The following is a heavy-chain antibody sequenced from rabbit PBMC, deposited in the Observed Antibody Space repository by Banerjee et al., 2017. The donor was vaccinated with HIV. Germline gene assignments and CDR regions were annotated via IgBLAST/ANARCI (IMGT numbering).Heavy chain of an antibody. Sequence: QSLEESGGDLVKPEGSLTLTCTASGFSFSSNAICWVRQAPGKGLEWIGTIYAGSGSAYYASWVNGRFTISKTSSTTVTLQMTSLTAADTATYFCARDLAGVIGWNFGLWGPGTLVTVS. J-gene: IGHJ6*01. CDR1: GFSFSSNA. V-gene: IGHV1S40*01. CDR3: ARDLAGVIGWNFGL. D-gene: IGHD4-1*01. CDR2: IYAGSGSA.